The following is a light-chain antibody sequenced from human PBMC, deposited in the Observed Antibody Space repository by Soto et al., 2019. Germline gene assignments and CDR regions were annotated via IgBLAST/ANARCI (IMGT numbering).Light chain of an antibody. V-gene: IGLV3-1*01. J-gene: IGLJ2*01. CDR1: KLGERY. Sequence: SNELTQPPSVSVSPGQTASITCSGDKLGERYACWYQQRPGQSPVLVIYQDSRRPSGIPERFSGSNSGNTATLTISGTQAMDEADYYCQAWDSSTPVFGGGTKLTVL. CDR2: QDS. CDR3: QAWDSSTPV.